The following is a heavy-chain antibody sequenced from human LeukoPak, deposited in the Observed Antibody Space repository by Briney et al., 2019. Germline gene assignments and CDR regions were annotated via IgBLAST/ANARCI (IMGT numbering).Heavy chain of an antibody. CDR2: IYYSGGT. D-gene: IGHD3-3*01. V-gene: IGHV4-59*01. Sequence: SETLSLTCTVFGGSISSYYWSWIRQPPGKGLEWIGYIYYSGGTNYNPSLKSRVTISVDTSKNQFSLKLSSVTAADTAVYYCARVASEKEYYDFWSGPNWFDPWGQGTLVTVSS. CDR1: GGSISSYY. CDR3: ARVASEKEYYDFWSGPNWFDP. J-gene: IGHJ5*02.